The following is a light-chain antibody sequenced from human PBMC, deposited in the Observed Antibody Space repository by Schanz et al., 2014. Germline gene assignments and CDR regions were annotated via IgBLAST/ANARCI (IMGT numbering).Light chain of an antibody. J-gene: IGKJ1*01. CDR3: QQYDASRT. CDR1: QGIRND. CDR2: AAS. Sequence: AIQMTQSPSSVSASVGDRVTITCRASQGIRNDLGWYQQKPGKAPKLLIYAASSLQNGVPSRFSGSGSGTDFTLTISSLQPEDFAVYYCQQYDASRTFGQGTKVEIK. V-gene: IGKV1-6*01.